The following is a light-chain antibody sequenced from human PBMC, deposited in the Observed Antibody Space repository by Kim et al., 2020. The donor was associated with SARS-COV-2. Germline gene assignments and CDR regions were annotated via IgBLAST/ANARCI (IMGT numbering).Light chain of an antibody. J-gene: IGLJ3*02. Sequence: QSALTQPASVSGSPGQSITISCTGTSSDVGYYNYVSWYQQHPGKAPKLMIYDVSNRPSGVSNRFSASKSGNTASLIISGLQAEDEADYYCNSYTTSSTWVFGGGTKLTVL. CDR3: NSYTTSSTWV. V-gene: IGLV2-14*03. CDR1: SSDVGYYNY. CDR2: DVS.